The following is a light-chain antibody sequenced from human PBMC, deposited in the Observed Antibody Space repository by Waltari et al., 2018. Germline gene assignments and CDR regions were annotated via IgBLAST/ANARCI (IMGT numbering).Light chain of an antibody. CDR2: AAS. Sequence: DIQMTQSPSSLSASVGDRVTIACRASQSISDYLNWYQQKPGKAPKLLIYAASSLQSGVPSRFRGSGSGTDFTLTISSLQPEDFATYYCQRSYSTPYTFGQGTKLEI. CDR3: QRSYSTPYT. V-gene: IGKV1-39*01. CDR1: QSISDY. J-gene: IGKJ2*01.